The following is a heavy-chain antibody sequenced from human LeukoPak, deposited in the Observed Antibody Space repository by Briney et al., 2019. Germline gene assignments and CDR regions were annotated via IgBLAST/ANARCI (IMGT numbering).Heavy chain of an antibody. V-gene: IGHV1-46*01. J-gene: IGHJ6*02. CDR1: GYTFTSYY. CDR3: ARRAVAGILYYYYGMDV. Sequence: ASVKVSCKASGYTFTSYYMHWVRQAPGQGLEWMRIINPSGGSTSYAQKFQGRVTMTRDTSTSTVYMELSSLRSEDTAVYYCARRAVAGILYYYYGMDVWGQGTTVTVSS. D-gene: IGHD6-19*01. CDR2: INPSGGST.